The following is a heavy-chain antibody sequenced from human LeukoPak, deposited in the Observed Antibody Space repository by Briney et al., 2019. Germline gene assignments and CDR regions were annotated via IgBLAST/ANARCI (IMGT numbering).Heavy chain of an antibody. V-gene: IGHV3-30-3*01. CDR2: ISYDGSNK. CDR1: GFTFSSYA. Sequence: GGSLRLSCAASGFTFSSYAMHWVRQAPGKGLEWVAVISYDGSNKYYADSVKGRFTISRDNSKNTLYLQMNSLRAEDTAVYYCARTYYYDSSGYYYTPLDYWGQGTLVTVSS. J-gene: IGHJ4*02. CDR3: ARTYYYDSSGYYYTPLDY. D-gene: IGHD3-22*01.